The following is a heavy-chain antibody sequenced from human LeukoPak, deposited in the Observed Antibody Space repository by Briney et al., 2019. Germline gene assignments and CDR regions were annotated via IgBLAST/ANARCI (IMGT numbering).Heavy chain of an antibody. J-gene: IGHJ4*02. D-gene: IGHD3-3*01. V-gene: IGHV4-34*01. CDR1: GGSFSGYY. CDR2: INHSGST. Sequence: SETLSLTCAVYGGSFSGYYWSWIRQPPGKGLEWIGEINHSGSTNYNPSLKSRVTISVDTSKNQFSLKLSSVTAADTAVYYCARLGTEWAPGLDYWGQGTLVTVSS. CDR3: ARLGTEWAPGLDY.